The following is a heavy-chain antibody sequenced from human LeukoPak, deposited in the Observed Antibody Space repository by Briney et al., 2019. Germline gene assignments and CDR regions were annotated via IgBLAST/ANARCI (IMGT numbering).Heavy chain of an antibody. V-gene: IGHV3-30-3*01. Sequence: PGGSLTLYCAASGFTFSSYAMHWVRQAPGKGLEWVAVISYDGSNKYYADSVKGRFTISRDNSKNTLYLQMNSLRAEDTAVYYCARGRHYYDSSGPVDYWGQGTLVTASS. J-gene: IGHJ4*02. CDR1: GFTFSSYA. CDR3: ARGRHYYDSSGPVDY. CDR2: ISYDGSNK. D-gene: IGHD3-22*01.